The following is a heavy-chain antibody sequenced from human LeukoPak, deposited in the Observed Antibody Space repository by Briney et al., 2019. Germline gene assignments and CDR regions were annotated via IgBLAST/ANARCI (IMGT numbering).Heavy chain of an antibody. Sequence: ASVKVSCKASGYTFTSYGVGWVRQAPGQGLEWMGWISAYNGHTNYAQKFQGRVTMTTETSTTTAYMELRSLTSDDTAVYYCARVSRLDFQLRHAFNIWGQGTMVTVSS. D-gene: IGHD3-3*01. J-gene: IGHJ3*02. CDR3: ARVSRLDFQLRHAFNI. CDR1: GYTFTSYG. CDR2: ISAYNGHT. V-gene: IGHV1-18*01.